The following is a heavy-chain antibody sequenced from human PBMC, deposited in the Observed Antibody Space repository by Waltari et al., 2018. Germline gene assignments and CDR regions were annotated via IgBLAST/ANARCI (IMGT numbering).Heavy chain of an antibody. J-gene: IGHJ4*02. CDR2: YSGK. CDR1: GGSLSGYY. D-gene: IGHD4-17*01. V-gene: IGHV4-59*01. CDR3: VRSYTETTTPIAGY. Sequence: QVQLQESGPGLVRPSETLSLTCSVFGGSLSGYYWRWIRQPPGKGLEWIGYSGKKYNPSLRSRVTISLDTSKNQFSLELTSVTTADTAVYYCVRSYTETTTPIAGYWGQGILVTVSS.